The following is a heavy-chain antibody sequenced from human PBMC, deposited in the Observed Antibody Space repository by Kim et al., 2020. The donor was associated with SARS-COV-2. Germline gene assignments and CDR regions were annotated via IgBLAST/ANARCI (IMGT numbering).Heavy chain of an antibody. V-gene: IGHV4-59*01. J-gene: IGHJ6*01. CDR3: ARGVKTGGTTIYYYYAMDV. D-gene: IGHD1-1*01. CDR1: SGSISSYY. Sequence: SETLSLTCNVSSGSISSYYWSWIRQPPGKGLEWIGYIYNSGNTNYNPSLKSRATISVDASKNQFSLKLSSVTAAATAVYYCARGVKTGGTTIYYYYAMDV. CDR2: IYNSGNT.